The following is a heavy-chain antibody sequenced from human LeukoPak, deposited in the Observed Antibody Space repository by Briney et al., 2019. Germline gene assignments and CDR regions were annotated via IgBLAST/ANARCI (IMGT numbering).Heavy chain of an antibody. CDR2: IYTSGST. CDR3: ARLRFSYTHDYYGMDV. J-gene: IGHJ6*02. D-gene: IGHD3-3*01. V-gene: IGHV4-4*07. CDR1: GGSISSYY. Sequence: SETLSLTCTVSGGSISSYYWSWIRQPAGKGLEWIGRIYTSGSTNYNPSLKSRVTMSVDTSKNQFSLTLSSVTAADTAVYYCARLRFSYTHDYYGMDVWGQGTTVTVSS.